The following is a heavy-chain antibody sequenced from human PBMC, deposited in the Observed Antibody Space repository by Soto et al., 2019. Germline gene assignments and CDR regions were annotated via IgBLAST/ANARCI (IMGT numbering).Heavy chain of an antibody. Sequence: FTTANYAQKFQGRVTITADECTSTAYMELSSLRSEDTAVYFCALDFTGYSDSWGPGTLVTVSS. CDR3: ALDFTGYSDS. CDR2: FTTA. V-gene: IGHV1-69*01. D-gene: IGHD3-9*01. J-gene: IGHJ5*01.